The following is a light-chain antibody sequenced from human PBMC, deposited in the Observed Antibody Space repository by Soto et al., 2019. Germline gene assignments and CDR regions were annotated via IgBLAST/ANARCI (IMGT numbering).Light chain of an antibody. CDR2: GAS. V-gene: IGKV3-20*01. Sequence: EIVLTQSPGPLSVSPGERATLSCRASQSLSNSNLAWYRQKRGQAPRLLIYGASSRAPGIPDRFSGRESGTDFALSSDRLETEDAAVYYCQQYSTSPYTFGQGTKLEIK. CDR1: QSLSNSN. J-gene: IGKJ2*01. CDR3: QQYSTSPYT.